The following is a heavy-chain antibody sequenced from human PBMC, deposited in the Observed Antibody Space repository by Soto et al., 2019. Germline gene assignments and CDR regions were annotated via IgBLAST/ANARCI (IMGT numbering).Heavy chain of an antibody. J-gene: IGHJ5*02. Sequence: SETLSLTCAVYGGSFSGYYWSWIRQPPGKGLEWIGEINHSGSTNYNPSLKSRVTISVDTSKNQFSLKLSSVTAADTAVYYCASFYYGSGRGPWGQGTLVTVSS. CDR2: INHSGST. D-gene: IGHD3-10*01. V-gene: IGHV4-34*01. CDR1: GGSFSGYY. CDR3: ASFYYGSGRGP.